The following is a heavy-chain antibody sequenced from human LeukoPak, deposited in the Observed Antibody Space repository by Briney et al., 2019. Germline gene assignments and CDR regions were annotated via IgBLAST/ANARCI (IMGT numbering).Heavy chain of an antibody. D-gene: IGHD3-22*01. CDR1: GYSFTSYW. J-gene: IGHJ3*02. Sequence: GESLKISCRASGYSFTSYWIGWARQMPGKGLEWMGIIFPGDSDTRYSPSFQGQVTISADKSISTAYVQWSILKASDTAMYYCARRYDSSGFYPAAFDIWGQGTMLTVSS. V-gene: IGHV5-51*01. CDR2: IFPGDSDT. CDR3: ARRYDSSGFYPAAFDI.